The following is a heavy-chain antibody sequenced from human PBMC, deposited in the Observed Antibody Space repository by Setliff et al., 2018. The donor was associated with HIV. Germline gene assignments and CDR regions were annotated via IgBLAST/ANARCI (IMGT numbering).Heavy chain of an antibody. J-gene: IGHJ5*02. V-gene: IGHV4-59*01. CDR1: GGSISSYY. D-gene: IGHD3-3*01. CDR3: ARAHYNFWSGYSNWFDP. CDR2: IYDSGST. Sequence: LSLTCTVSGGSISSYYWSWIRQPPGKGLEWIGYIYDSGSTNYNPSLKSRVTISVDTSKNQFSLKLSSVTAADTAVYYCARAHYNFWSGYSNWFDPWGQGTLVTVSS.